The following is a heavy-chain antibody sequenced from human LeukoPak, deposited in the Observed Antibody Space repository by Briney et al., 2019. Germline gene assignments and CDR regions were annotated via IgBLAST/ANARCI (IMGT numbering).Heavy chain of an antibody. Sequence: GGSLRLSCAASGFTFTIFALNWVRQAPGKGLEWVSYIDARSGTTYYADSVQGRFTISRDNAKDSVFLQMNSLRAEDTAVYYCARTYDFGRGPPGDAFENWGPGTLVTVSS. J-gene: IGHJ3*02. CDR3: ARTYDFGRGPPGDAFEN. CDR1: GFTFTIFA. D-gene: IGHD3-3*01. CDR2: IDARSGTT. V-gene: IGHV3-48*01.